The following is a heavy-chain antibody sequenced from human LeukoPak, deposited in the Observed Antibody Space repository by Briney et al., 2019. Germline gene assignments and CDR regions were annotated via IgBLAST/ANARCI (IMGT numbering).Heavy chain of an antibody. J-gene: IGHJ4*02. CDR2: IGRDGVST. D-gene: IGHD1-26*01. V-gene: IGHV3-74*01. CDR1: GFTFGNCW. Sequence: GGSLRLSCEASGFTFGNCWMHWVRQAPGKGLVWVSRIGRDGVSTTYADFVKGRFTISRVNVKNTLYLDMNSLGDDDMGVYFCARGGELPPHYYFDYWGQGALITVSS. CDR3: ARGGELPPHYYFDY.